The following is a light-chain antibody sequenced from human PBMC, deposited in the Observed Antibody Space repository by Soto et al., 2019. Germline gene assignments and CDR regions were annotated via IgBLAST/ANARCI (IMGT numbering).Light chain of an antibody. Sequence: QSFRAQPSSVCASPVHWIHISCTGTMSDVGGYNYVSWYQQHPGKAAKLMIYEVRNRPSGASNRFSRSKSGNTASLTISGLQAEDEADQYCSSYKSGRTFDVFGTGTKLTV. V-gene: IGLV2-14*01. CDR3: SSYKSGRTFDV. CDR2: EVR. J-gene: IGLJ1*01. CDR1: MSDVGGYNY.